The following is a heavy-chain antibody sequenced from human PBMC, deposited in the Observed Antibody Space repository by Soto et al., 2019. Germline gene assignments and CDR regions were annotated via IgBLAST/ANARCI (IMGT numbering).Heavy chain of an antibody. CDR2: ISYDGSNK. V-gene: IGHV3-30*18. CDR1: GFTFSSYG. D-gene: IGHD6-6*01. Sequence: ESGGGVVQPGRSLRLSCAASGFTFSSYGMHWVRQAPGKGLEWVAVISYDGSNKYYADSVKGRFTISRDNSKNTLYLQMNSLRAEDTAVYYCAKDPSIAARQNLGYYYGMDVWGQGTTVTVSS. J-gene: IGHJ6*02. CDR3: AKDPSIAARQNLGYYYGMDV.